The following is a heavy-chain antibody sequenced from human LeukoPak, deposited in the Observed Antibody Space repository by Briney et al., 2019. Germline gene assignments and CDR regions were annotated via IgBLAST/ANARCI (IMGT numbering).Heavy chain of an antibody. D-gene: IGHD4-23*01. CDR3: ARVRGYGGNYYFDY. V-gene: IGHV4-4*02. Sequence: SETLSLTCAVSGGSISSSNWWSWVRQPPGKGLEWIGEIYHSGSTNYNPSLKSRATISVDTSKNQFSLKLSSVTAADTAVYYCARVRGYGGNYYFDYWGQGTLVTVSS. J-gene: IGHJ4*02. CDR1: GGSISSSNW. CDR2: IYHSGST.